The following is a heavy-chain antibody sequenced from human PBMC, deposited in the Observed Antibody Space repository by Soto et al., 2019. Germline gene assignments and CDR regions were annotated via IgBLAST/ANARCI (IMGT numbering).Heavy chain of an antibody. D-gene: IGHD2-8*01. CDR2: IKTKIDGGTT. CDR3: MTHVDINGRGH. J-gene: IGHJ4*02. CDR1: GFTFRNDW. Sequence: EVQLVESGGGLATPGGSLRLSCAASGFTFRNDWMNWVRQAPGKGLEWVARIKTKIDGGTTDYAAPVKGRFFISRDDSQNTLFLQMNSLQTEDTAVYYCMTHVDINGRGHWGRGTLVTVAP. V-gene: IGHV3-15*01.